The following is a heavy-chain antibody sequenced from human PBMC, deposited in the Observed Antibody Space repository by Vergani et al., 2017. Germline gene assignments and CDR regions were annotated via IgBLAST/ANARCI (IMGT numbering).Heavy chain of an antibody. CDR3: ARVNTETNGHLYYYYYMDV. CDR2: IDHTGRP. J-gene: IGHJ6*03. CDR1: GGSFTSYH. D-gene: IGHD4-11*01. Sequence: QVQLQQWGGGLLKPSETLSLTCVVNGGSFTSYHWTWIRQSPGEGLEWVGDIDHTGRPASNPSLKSRLTMSVDKSRNQFSLTLNSVTATDTAIYFCARVNTETNGHLYYYYYMDVWGQGTAVTVS. V-gene: IGHV4-34*01.